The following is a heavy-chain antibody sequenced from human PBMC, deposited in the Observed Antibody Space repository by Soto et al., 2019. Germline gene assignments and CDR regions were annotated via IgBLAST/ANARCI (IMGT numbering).Heavy chain of an antibody. CDR3: ASGGGLPRYY. J-gene: IGHJ4*02. D-gene: IGHD2-8*02. CDR1: GGSISSGGYS. CDR2: IYHSGST. V-gene: IGHV4-30-2*01. Sequence: QLQLQESGSGLVKPSQTLSLTCAVSGGSISSGGYSWSWIRQPPGKGLEWIGYIYHSGSTYYNPYRKSRVIISVIRAKTQFSLKLSSVTAADTAVYYCASGGGLPRYYWGQGTLVTVSS.